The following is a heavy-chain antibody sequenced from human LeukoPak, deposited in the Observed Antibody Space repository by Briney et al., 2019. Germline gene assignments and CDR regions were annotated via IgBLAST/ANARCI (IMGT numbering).Heavy chain of an antibody. J-gene: IGHJ4*02. CDR1: GYTFTGYY. D-gene: IGHD3-9*01. CDR2: INPNSGGT. Sequence: ASVKVSCKASGYTFTGYYMRWVRQAPGQGLEWMGWINPNSGGTNYAQKFQGRVTMTRDTSISTAYMELSRLRSDDTAVYYCARADILTGYYAADYWGKGTLVTVSS. CDR3: ARADILTGYYAADY. V-gene: IGHV1-2*02.